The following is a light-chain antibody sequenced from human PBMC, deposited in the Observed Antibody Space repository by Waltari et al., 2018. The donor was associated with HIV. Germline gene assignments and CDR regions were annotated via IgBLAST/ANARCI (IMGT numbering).Light chain of an antibody. Sequence: MHMPQSPSPLSAFVGDIVTIPCRASQGISNWLAWYQQKPGKAPKLLIHKASVLENGVSSRFSGSRFGTDFTLIIDSLEPDDFATYYCQQYNSDPSFGQGTRLEMK. V-gene: IGKV1-5*03. CDR3: QQYNSDPS. CDR2: KAS. CDR1: QGISNW. J-gene: IGKJ5*01.